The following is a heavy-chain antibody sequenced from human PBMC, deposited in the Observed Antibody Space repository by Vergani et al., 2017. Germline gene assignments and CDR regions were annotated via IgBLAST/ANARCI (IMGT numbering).Heavy chain of an antibody. J-gene: IGHJ4*02. CDR2: IYYNGST. D-gene: IGHD3-10*01. CDR1: GGSISSYY. CDR3: ASMVRGVTTYYFDY. V-gene: IGHV4-59*01. Sequence: QVQLQESGPGLVKPSETLSLTCTVSGGSISSYYWSWIRQPPGKGLEWIGYIYYNGSTNYNPSLKSRVTISVDTSKNQFSLKLSSVTAADTAVYYCASMVRGVTTYYFDYWGQGTLVTVSS.